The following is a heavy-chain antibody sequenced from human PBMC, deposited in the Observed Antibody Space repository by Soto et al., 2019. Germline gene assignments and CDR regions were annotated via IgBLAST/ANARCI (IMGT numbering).Heavy chain of an antibody. Sequence: PSETLSLTCAVYGGSFSGYYWSWIRQPPGKGLEWIGEINHSGSTNYNPSLKSRVTISVDTSKNQFSLKLSSVTAADTAVYYCARGRFYVDTAMVYAFDYWGQGTLVTVSS. D-gene: IGHD5-18*01. CDR3: ARGRFYVDTAMVYAFDY. V-gene: IGHV4-34*01. CDR1: GGSFSGYY. J-gene: IGHJ4*02. CDR2: INHSGST.